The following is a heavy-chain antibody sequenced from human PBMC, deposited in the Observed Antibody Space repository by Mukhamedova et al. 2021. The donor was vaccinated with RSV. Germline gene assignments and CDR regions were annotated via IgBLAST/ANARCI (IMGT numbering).Heavy chain of an antibody. V-gene: IGHV1-2*02. Sequence: TNYAQKFQDRVTMTRDTSISTAYMELSRLRSDDTAVYYCAREYGGYVGYWGQGTLVTVSS. CDR3: AREYGGYVGY. CDR2: T. D-gene: IGHD5-12*01. J-gene: IGHJ4*02.